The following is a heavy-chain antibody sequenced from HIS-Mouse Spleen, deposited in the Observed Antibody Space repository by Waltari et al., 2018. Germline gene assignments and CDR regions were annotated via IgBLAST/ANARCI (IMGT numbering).Heavy chain of an antibody. V-gene: IGHV4-39*07. D-gene: IGHD6-13*01. Sequence: QLQLQESGPGLVKPSETLSLTCTVSGGSISSSSYYWGWIRQPPGTGLEWIGSIYYSGSTYYNPSLKSRVTISVDTSKNQFSLKLSSVTAADTAVYYCAREIPYSSSWYDWYFDLWGQGTMVTVSS. CDR3: AREIPYSSSWYDWYFDL. CDR1: GGSISSSSYY. J-gene: IGHJ3*01. CDR2: IYYSGST.